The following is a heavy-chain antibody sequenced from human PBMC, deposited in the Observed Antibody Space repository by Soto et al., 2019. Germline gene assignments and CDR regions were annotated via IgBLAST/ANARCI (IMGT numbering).Heavy chain of an antibody. CDR3: ASKLEYSSSFPY. D-gene: IGHD6-6*01. CDR1: GGSFSGYY. J-gene: IGHJ4*02. CDR2: INHSGST. V-gene: IGHV4-34*01. Sequence: PSETLSLTCAVYGGSFSGYYWSWIRQPPGKGLEWIGEINHSGSTNYNPSLKSRVTISVDTSKNQFSLKLSSVTAADTAVYYCASKLEYSSSFPYWGQGTLVTVSS.